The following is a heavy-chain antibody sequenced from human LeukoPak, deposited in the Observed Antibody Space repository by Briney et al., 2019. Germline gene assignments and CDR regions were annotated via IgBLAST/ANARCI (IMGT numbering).Heavy chain of an antibody. CDR2: IYYSGST. D-gene: IGHD6-13*01. V-gene: IGHV4-39*01. Sequence: SSETLSLTCTVSGGSISSSSYYWGWIRQPPGKGLEWIGSIYYSGSTYYNPSLKSRVTISVDTSKNQSSLKLSSVTAADTAVYYCARHDERPGSSSWYLSKYFQHWGQGTLVTVSS. J-gene: IGHJ1*01. CDR3: ARHDERPGSSSWYLSKYFQH. CDR1: GGSISSSSYY.